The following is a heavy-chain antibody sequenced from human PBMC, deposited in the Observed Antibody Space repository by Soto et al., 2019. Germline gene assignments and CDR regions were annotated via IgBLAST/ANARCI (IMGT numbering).Heavy chain of an antibody. V-gene: IGHV4-4*02. D-gene: IGHD6-19*01. J-gene: IGHJ6*02. CDR3: ARASDSSGWYYYYYGMDV. CDR1: GGSISSSNW. Sequence: PSETLSLTCAVSGGSISSSNWWSWVRQPPGKGLEWIGEIYHSGSTNYNPSLKSRVTISVDKSKNQFSLKLSSVTAADTAVYYCARASDSSGWYYYYYGMDVWGQGTTVTVSS. CDR2: IYHSGST.